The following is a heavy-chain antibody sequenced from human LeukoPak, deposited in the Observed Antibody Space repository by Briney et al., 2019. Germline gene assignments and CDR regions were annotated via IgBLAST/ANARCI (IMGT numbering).Heavy chain of an antibody. CDR1: GYTFTSYD. Sequence: ASVRVSCKASGYTFTSYDINWVRQATGQGLEWMGWMNPNSGNTGYAQKFQGRVTMTRNTSISTAYMELSSLRSEDTAVYYCARGCGRKCGYYYYMDVWGKGTTVTVPS. V-gene: IGHV1-8*01. D-gene: IGHD6-25*01. J-gene: IGHJ6*03. CDR3: ARGCGRKCGYYYYMDV. CDR2: MNPNSGNT.